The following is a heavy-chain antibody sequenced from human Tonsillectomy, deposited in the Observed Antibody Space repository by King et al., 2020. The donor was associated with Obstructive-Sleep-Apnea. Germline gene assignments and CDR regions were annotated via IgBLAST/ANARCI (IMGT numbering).Heavy chain of an antibody. J-gene: IGHJ6*02. V-gene: IGHV5-51*01. D-gene: IGHD1-14*01. CDR1: GYSFSSYW. CDR2: IYPSDSDT. Sequence: VQLVESGAEVKKPGESLKISCQGSGYSFSSYWIGWGRQMPGKGLEWMGVIYPSDSDTSDSPSFQGQVTISTDKSRSTAYLQWSSLKASDTAMYYCARVWAETYYYYYGMDVWGQGTTVTVSS. CDR3: ARVWAETYYYYYGMDV.